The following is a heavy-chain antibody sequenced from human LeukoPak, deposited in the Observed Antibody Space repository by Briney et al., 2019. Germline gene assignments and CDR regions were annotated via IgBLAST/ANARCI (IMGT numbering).Heavy chain of an antibody. D-gene: IGHD2-2*01. CDR3: ARADSVPAGDYHYWYMDV. CDR2: IKPNSGDT. J-gene: IGHJ6*03. CDR1: GFTLTDY. Sequence: ASVKVSCKASGFTLTDYIHWVRQDPRQGLQWMGWIKPNSGDTDYAQKFQGRVTMTRDTSISTVYMGLSSLRSDDTAVYYCARADSVPAGDYHYWYMDVWGQGTTVTVSS. V-gene: IGHV1-2*02.